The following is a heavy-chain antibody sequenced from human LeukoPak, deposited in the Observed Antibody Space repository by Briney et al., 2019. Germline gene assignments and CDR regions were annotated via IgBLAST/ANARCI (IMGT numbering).Heavy chain of an antibody. J-gene: IGHJ3*02. CDR2: TSGTGGRT. D-gene: IGHD2-2*01. CDR1: GFTFSSYA. Sequence: GGSLRLSCAASGFTFSSYAMSWVRQAPGKGLEWVSATSGTGGRTYYADSVKGRFTISRDNSKNTLYLQMNSLRAEDTAVYYCATNIVVVPDDAFDIWGQGTMVTVSS. V-gene: IGHV3-23*01. CDR3: ATNIVVVPDDAFDI.